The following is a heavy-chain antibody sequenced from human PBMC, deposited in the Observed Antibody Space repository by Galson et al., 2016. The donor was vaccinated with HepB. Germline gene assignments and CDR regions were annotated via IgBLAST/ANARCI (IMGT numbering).Heavy chain of an antibody. D-gene: IGHD3-10*01. CDR3: ARDRNYGSGSYWSRLDY. J-gene: IGHJ4*02. CDR2: IVPIFGAA. V-gene: IGHV1-69*13. Sequence: SVKVSCKASGGTFSNYAVSWVRQAPGQGLEWMGGIVPIFGAANYAQRFQGRVTITADESTSTAYMELSGLTSEDTAVYYCARDRNYGSGSYWSRLDYWGQGTLVTVSS. CDR1: GGTFSNYA.